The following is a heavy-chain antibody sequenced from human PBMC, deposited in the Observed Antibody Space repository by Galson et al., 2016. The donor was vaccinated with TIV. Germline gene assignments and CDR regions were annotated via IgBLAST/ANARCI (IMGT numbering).Heavy chain of an antibody. Sequence: SVKASCKASGYIFINHYIHWVRQAPGQGLEWLGWFNPDSGATQYAQKFQGRVTMTRDTSISTAYMELRRLISDDTAVYYCARVNWARAFNYWGQGTQVTVSS. CDR2: FNPDSGAT. D-gene: IGHD7-27*01. J-gene: IGHJ4*02. CDR3: ARVNWARAFNY. CDR1: GYIFINHY. V-gene: IGHV1-2*02.